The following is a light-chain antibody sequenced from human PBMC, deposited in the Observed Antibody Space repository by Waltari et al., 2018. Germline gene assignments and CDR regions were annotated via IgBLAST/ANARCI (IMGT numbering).Light chain of an antibody. Sequence: QSVLTQPPSVSAAPGQTVTISCSGSNSNMGTNHASWYRQVPGRPPKLLIYDNDPRPAGMPDRFAGAKSGTSATLDITGLQTGDEAGYYCATWDSGPKAVVFGGGTRLTVL. J-gene: IGLJ2*01. CDR1: NSNMGTNH. CDR3: ATWDSGPKAVV. CDR2: DND. V-gene: IGLV1-51*01.